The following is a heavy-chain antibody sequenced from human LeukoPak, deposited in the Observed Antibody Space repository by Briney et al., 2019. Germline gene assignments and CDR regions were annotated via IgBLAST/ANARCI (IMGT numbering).Heavy chain of an antibody. D-gene: IGHD3-16*01. J-gene: IGHJ5*02. CDR2: IKEDGSEK. V-gene: IGHV3-7*03. CDR3: ARDLGYYTWGSSTWVDP. Sequence: PGGSLRLSCAASGFAFSSYWMSWVRQAPGKGLEWVANIKEDGSEKYYVDSVKGRFTISRDNAKNSLYLQMNSLRAEDTAVYYCARDLGYYTWGSSTWVDPWGQGTLVTVSS. CDR1: GFAFSSYW.